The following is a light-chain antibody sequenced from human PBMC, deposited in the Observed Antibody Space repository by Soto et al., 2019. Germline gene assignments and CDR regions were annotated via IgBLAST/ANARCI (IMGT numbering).Light chain of an antibody. J-gene: IGKJ2*01. CDR2: GAS. Sequence: EIVLTRSPATLSLSPGERAALSCGASQSVNNNFFAWYQQIPGQAPRLLIYGASSRASGIPARFSGSGSGTDFTLTINRLEPEDFAVYYCQQYGDSPYTFGQGTKLQIK. CDR1: QSVNNNF. V-gene: IGKV3-20*01. CDR3: QQYGDSPYT.